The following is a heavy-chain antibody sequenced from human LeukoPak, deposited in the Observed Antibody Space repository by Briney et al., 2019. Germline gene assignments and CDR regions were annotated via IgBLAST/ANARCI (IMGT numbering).Heavy chain of an antibody. CDR3: ARGGHTPRRFDWLPVFLFDP. CDR1: GFTFDDYG. Sequence: GGSLRLSCAASGFTFDDYGMSWVRQVPGKGLEWVSNINWNGGSTGYADSVKGRFTISRDNARNSLYLQMNSLRAEDTALYHCARGGHTPRRFDWLPVFLFDPWGQGTLVTVSS. J-gene: IGHJ5*02. CDR2: INWNGGST. V-gene: IGHV3-20*01. D-gene: IGHD3-9*01.